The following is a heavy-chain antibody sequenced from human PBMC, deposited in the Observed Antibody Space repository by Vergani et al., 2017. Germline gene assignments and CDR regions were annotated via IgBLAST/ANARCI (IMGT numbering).Heavy chain of an antibody. D-gene: IGHD6-13*01. CDR2: ISAYNGNT. CDR1: GGTFSSYA. Sequence: QVQLVQSGAEVKKPGSSVKVSCKASGGTFSSYAISWVRQAPGQGLEWMGWISAYNGNTNYAQKLQGRVTMTTDTSTSTAYMELRSLRSDDTAVYYCARESTAAGIDAFDIWGQGTMVTVSS. J-gene: IGHJ3*02. CDR3: ARESTAAGIDAFDI. V-gene: IGHV1-18*01.